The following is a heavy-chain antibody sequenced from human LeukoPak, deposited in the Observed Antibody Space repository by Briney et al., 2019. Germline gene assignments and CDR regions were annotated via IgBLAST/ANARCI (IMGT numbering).Heavy chain of an antibody. CDR2: IKQDGSEK. J-gene: IGHJ4*02. V-gene: IGHV3-7*01. CDR3: ARTDTAMVFGY. Sequence: GGSLRLSCAASGFTFSSYWMSWVRQAPGKGLEWVANIKQDGSEKYYVHSVKGRFTISRDNAKNSLYLQMNSLRAEDTAVYYCARTDTAMVFGYWGQGTLVTVSS. CDR1: GFTFSSYW. D-gene: IGHD5-18*01.